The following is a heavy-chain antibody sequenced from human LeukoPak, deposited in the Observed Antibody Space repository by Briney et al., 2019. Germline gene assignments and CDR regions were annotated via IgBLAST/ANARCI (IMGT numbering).Heavy chain of an antibody. D-gene: IGHD2-21*02. CDR3: ARVGYCGGDCYPFDY. CDR2: IYYSGST. V-gene: IGHV4-59*08. CDR1: GGSISSYY. J-gene: IGHJ4*02. Sequence: SETLSLTCTVSGGSISSYYWSWIRQPPGRGLEWIGYIYYSGSTYYNPSLKSRVTISVDTSKNQFSLKLSSVTAADTAVYYCARVGYCGGDCYPFDYWGQGTLTTISS.